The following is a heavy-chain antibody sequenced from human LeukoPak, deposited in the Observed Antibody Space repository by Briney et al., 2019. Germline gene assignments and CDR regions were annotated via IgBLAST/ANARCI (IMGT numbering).Heavy chain of an antibody. Sequence: PGGSLRLSCAASGFTFSRYAMHWVRQSPGKGLEWVSAIGGSDGTTYYADSVKGRCIISRDNYKNILYLQMDSLRVEDTAIYYCAKVLDSGSFPDYWGQGTLATVSS. J-gene: IGHJ4*02. V-gene: IGHV3-23*01. D-gene: IGHD1-26*01. CDR2: IGGSDGTT. CDR1: GFTFSRYA. CDR3: AKVLDSGSFPDY.